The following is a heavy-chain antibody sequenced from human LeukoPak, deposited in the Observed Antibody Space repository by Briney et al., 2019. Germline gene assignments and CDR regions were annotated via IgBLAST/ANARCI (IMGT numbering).Heavy chain of an antibody. J-gene: IGHJ6*03. Sequence: GASVKVSCKASGYTFTSYAMNWVRQAPGQGLEWMGWMNPNSGNTGYAQKFQGRVTMTRNTSISTAYMELSSLRSEDTAVYYCARGRNILVGATKRTYYYYMDVWGKGTTVTISS. V-gene: IGHV1-8*02. CDR3: ARGRNILVGATKRTYYYYMDV. CDR1: GYTFTSYA. D-gene: IGHD1-26*01. CDR2: MNPNSGNT.